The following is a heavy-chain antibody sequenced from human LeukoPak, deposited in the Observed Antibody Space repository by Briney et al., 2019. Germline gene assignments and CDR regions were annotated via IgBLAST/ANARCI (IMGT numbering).Heavy chain of an antibody. Sequence: GGSLRLFCAASGVTSGIYWMIWVRQAPGKGLDWVANIKQNGSEEYYVDSVKGRFGISRDNAKNSLYLQMNSLRAEDTALYYCAKDGYYDSSGYFDYWGQGTLVTVSS. CDR2: IKQNGSEE. D-gene: IGHD3-22*01. CDR1: GVTSGIYW. V-gene: IGHV3-7*03. CDR3: AKDGYYDSSGYFDY. J-gene: IGHJ4*02.